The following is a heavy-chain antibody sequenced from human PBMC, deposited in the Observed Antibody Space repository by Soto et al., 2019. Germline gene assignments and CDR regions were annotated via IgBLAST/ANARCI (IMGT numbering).Heavy chain of an antibody. J-gene: IGHJ4*02. CDR2: IYSGGYT. V-gene: IGHV3-53*01. D-gene: IGHD3-10*01. CDR1: GFTVSNNY. Sequence: EVQLVESGGGLIQPGGSLRLSCAVSGFTVSNNYMSWVRQAPGKGLEGVSVIYSGGYTAYGDSVKGRFTISRDNSKNTLYLQMNSRGPDARAVYYGGARGGGGGYWGQGTLVTVSS. CDR3: GARGGGGGY.